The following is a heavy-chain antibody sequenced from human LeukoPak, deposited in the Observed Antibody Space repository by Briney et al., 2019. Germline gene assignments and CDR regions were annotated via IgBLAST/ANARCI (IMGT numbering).Heavy chain of an antibody. J-gene: IGHJ4*02. CDR1: GGSISSYY. CDR3: ARQWRNGKSFDY. CDR2: IYYSGST. D-gene: IGHD1-1*01. V-gene: IGHV4-59*01. Sequence: SETLSLTCTVSGGSISSYYWSWIRRPPGKGLEWIGYIYYSGSTNYNPSLKSRVTISVDTSKNQFSLKLSSVTAADTAVYYCARQWRNGKSFDYWGQGTLVTVSS.